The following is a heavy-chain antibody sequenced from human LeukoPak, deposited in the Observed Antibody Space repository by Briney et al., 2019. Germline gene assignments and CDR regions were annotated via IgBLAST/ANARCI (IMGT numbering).Heavy chain of an antibody. J-gene: IGHJ4*02. CDR2: IYYNGNT. CDR3: ARATAAPSSYFFDY. Sequence: PSETLSLTCSVSGGSIRSSNSFWGWIRQPPGERLEWIATIYYNGNTYYNPSLQSRVTISVDTSTNQFSLKLNSVIAADTAVYYCARATAAPSSYFFDYWGQGTLVTVSS. D-gene: IGHD6-25*01. V-gene: IGHV4-39*07. CDR1: GGSIRSSNSF.